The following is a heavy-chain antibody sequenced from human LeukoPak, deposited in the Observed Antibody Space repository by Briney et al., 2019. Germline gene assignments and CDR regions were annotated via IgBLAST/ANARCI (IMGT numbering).Heavy chain of an antibody. V-gene: IGHV3-23*01. CDR2: ISNSGGNT. D-gene: IGHD4-17*01. Sequence: PGGSLRLSCAASGFTFSSHAMNWVRQAPGKGLEWVSGISNSGGNTYYADSVKGRFTISRDNSKNTLYLQMNSLRAADTAVYYCAKDLYGEDDFDYWGQGTLVTVSS. CDR3: AKDLYGEDDFDY. CDR1: GFTFSSHA. J-gene: IGHJ4*02.